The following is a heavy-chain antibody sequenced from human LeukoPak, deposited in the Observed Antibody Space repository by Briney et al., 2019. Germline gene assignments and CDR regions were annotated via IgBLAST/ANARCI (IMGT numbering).Heavy chain of an antibody. CDR2: IYYSGST. Sequence: SETLSLTCTVSGGSISSHYWSWIRQPPGKGLEWIGYIYYSGSTNYNPSLKSRVTISVDTSKNQFSLKLSSVTAADTAVYYCARAGYSSSWYHTPIYYYYYYMDVWGKGTTVTVS. CDR1: GGSISSHY. V-gene: IGHV4-59*11. D-gene: IGHD6-13*01. CDR3: ARAGYSSSWYHTPIYYYYYYMDV. J-gene: IGHJ6*03.